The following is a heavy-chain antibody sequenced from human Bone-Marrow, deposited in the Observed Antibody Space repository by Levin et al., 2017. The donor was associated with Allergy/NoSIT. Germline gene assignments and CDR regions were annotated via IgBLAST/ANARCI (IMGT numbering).Heavy chain of an antibody. V-gene: IGHV1-69*13. CDR1: GGTFSSYA. Sequence: EASVKVSCKASGGTFSSYAISWVRQAPGQGLEWMGGIIPIFGTANYAQKFQGRVTITADESTSTAYMELSSLRSEDTAVYYCARVKDNYCSSTSCYPNRVDYDYYYMDVWGKGTTVTVSS. CDR3: ARVKDNYCSSTSCYPNRVDYDYYYMDV. J-gene: IGHJ6*03. CDR2: IIPIFGTA. D-gene: IGHD2-2*01.